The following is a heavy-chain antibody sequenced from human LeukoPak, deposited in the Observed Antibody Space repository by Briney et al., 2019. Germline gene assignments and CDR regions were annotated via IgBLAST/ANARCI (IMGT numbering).Heavy chain of an antibody. CDR2: ITASGGNT. V-gene: IGHV3-23*01. Sequence: GGSLRLSCAASGFNFSSYAMGWVRQAPGKGLEWVSAITASGGNTYYADSVKGRFTISRDNSKNTLYLQVNSLRAEDTAVYYCAKGNGYSYGRYYFDYWGQGTLVTVSS. J-gene: IGHJ4*02. D-gene: IGHD5-18*01. CDR1: GFNFSSYA. CDR3: AKGNGYSYGRYYFDY.